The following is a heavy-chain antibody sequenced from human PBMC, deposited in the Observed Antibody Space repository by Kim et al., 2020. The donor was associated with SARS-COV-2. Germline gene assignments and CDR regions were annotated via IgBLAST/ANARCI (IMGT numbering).Heavy chain of an antibody. V-gene: IGHV3-23*01. CDR2: ISGSGGST. Sequence: GGSLRLSCAASGFTFSSYAMSWVRQAPGKGLEWVSAISGSGGSTYYADSVKGRFTISRDNSKNTLYLQMNSLRAEDTAVYYCAKLSGGNSAEDYFDYWGQGTLVTVSS. CDR1: GFTFSSYA. CDR3: AKLSGGNSAEDYFDY. J-gene: IGHJ4*02. D-gene: IGHD2-21*02.